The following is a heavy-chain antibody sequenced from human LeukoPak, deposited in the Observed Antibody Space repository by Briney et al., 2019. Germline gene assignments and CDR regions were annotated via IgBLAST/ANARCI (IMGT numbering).Heavy chain of an antibody. CDR3: ARDSGWYSLDY. CDR2: INPDSGGT. CDR1: EYTFTGYY. V-gene: IGHV1-2*02. J-gene: IGHJ4*02. Sequence: GASVKVSCRASEYTFTGYYMHWVRQAPGQGLEWMGWINPDSGGTDYAQNFQGRVTMTRDTSISTAYMELSRLRSDDTAVYYCARDSGWYSLDYWGQGTLVTVSS. D-gene: IGHD6-19*01.